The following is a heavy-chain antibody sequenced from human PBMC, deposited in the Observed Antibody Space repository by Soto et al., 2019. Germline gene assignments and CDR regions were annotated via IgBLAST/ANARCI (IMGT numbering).Heavy chain of an antibody. D-gene: IGHD2-15*01. Sequence: EVQLVESXGGLVQPGGSLRLSCAASGFSVSSKYMSWVRQAPGKGLEWVSLIQSGGSTYYAGSVKGXXXXXXXXSXXXXXXXXXXXXXXXXXXXXXXXXXXXXXXGRCYGVPMDVWGKGTTVTVS. J-gene: IGHJ6*03. CDR2: IQSGGST. V-gene: IGHV3-66*01. CDR3: XXXXXXXXXGRCYGVPMDV. CDR1: GFSVSSKY.